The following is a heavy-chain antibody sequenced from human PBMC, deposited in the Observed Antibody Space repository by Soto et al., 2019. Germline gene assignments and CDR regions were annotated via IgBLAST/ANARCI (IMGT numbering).Heavy chain of an antibody. V-gene: IGHV4-30-4*01. D-gene: IGHD2-2*01. CDR3: ARVFPQLNWFDP. J-gene: IGHJ5*02. CDR1: GGSISSGDYY. CDR2: IYYSGST. Sequence: SETLSLTCTVSGGSISSGDYYWIWIRQPPGKGLEWIGYIYYSGSTYYNPSLKSRVTISVDTSKNQFSLKLSSVTAADTAVYYCARVFPQLNWFDPWGQGTLVTVSS.